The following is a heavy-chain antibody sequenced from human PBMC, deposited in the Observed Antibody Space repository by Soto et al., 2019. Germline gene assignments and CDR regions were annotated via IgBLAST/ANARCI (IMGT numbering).Heavy chain of an antibody. CDR1: GLTFRSYW. Sequence: GGSLRLSCVVSGLTFRSYWMSWVRQAPWKGLEWVANINQDGSESYYVDSVKGRFTISRDNAKNSLYLQMTSLRAEDTAVYYCARPARECSSPGCANWGQGTLVTVSS. J-gene: IGHJ4*02. V-gene: IGHV3-7*01. CDR3: ARPARECSSPGCAN. CDR2: INQDGSES. D-gene: IGHD2-2*01.